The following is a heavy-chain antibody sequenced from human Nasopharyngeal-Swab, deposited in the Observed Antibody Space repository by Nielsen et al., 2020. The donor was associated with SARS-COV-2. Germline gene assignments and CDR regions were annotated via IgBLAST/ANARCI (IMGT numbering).Heavy chain of an antibody. CDR1: GFTFSSYG. CDR2: IWYDGSNK. Sequence: SLKISCAASGFTFSSYGMHWVRQAPGKGLEWVAVIWYDGSNKYYADSVKGRFTISRDNSKNTLYLQMNSLRAEDTAVYSCSRDRRRYYFDYWGQGTLVTVSS. J-gene: IGHJ4*02. CDR3: SRDRRRYYFDY. V-gene: IGHV3-33*01.